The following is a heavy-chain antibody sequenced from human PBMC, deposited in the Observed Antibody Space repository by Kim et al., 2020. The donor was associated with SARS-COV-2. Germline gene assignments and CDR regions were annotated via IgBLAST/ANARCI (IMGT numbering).Heavy chain of an antibody. V-gene: IGHV3-30-3*01. J-gene: IGHJ4*02. CDR3: ATDGLAVARFDY. Sequence: GGSLRLSCAASGLTFGSYAMHWVRQAPGKGLEWVAVISYDGSKKYYADSAKGRFTISRDNSKNTLYLEMNSLRAADTGVYYYATDGLAVARFDYWGQGTL. D-gene: IGHD6-19*01. CDR1: GLTFGSYA. CDR2: ISYDGSKK.